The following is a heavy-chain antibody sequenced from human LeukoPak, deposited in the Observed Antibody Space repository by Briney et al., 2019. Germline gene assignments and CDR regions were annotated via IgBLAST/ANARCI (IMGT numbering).Heavy chain of an antibody. CDR1: GGSISSSSYY. Sequence: PPETLSLTCTVSGGSISSSSYYWGWIRQPPGKGLEWIGSIYYSGSTYYNPSLKSRLTISVDTSKNQFSLRLYSVTAADTAVYYCGRHTPSREQWLASQPYYFDYWGQGTLVTVSS. J-gene: IGHJ4*02. CDR2: IYYSGST. CDR3: GRHTPSREQWLASQPYYFDY. D-gene: IGHD6-19*01. V-gene: IGHV4-39*01.